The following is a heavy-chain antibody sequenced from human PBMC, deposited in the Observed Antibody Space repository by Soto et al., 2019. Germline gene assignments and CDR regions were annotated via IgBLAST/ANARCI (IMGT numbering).Heavy chain of an antibody. CDR2: INMDGSRT. CDR3: ARGPRGMYGNDF. D-gene: IGHD3-10*02. Sequence: EVQLVESGGGLVQPGGSLRLSCAASGFTFSSDWMHWVRQAAGKGLVWVSRINMDGSRTNYADSVKGLFTISRDNAKNTLYLQLNSLRAEDTAVYYCARGPRGMYGNDFWGQGALVTVSS. J-gene: IGHJ4*02. V-gene: IGHV3-74*01. CDR1: GFTFSSDW.